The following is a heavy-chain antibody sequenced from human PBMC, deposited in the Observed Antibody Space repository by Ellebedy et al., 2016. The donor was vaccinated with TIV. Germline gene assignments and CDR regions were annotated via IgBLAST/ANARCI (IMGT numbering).Heavy chain of an antibody. J-gene: IGHJ4*02. V-gene: IGHV3-66*01. Sequence: GESLKISCAVSGFTVATNHMNWVRQAPGKGLEWVSDLYNDGRTYYHDSVKGRFTIARDNSKNTLYLQMNSLTVEDTAVYYRPREPVPTWAFDYWGQGTLVTVSS. CDR2: LYNDGRT. CDR1: GFTVATNH. D-gene: IGHD4-11*01. CDR3: PREPVPTWAFDY.